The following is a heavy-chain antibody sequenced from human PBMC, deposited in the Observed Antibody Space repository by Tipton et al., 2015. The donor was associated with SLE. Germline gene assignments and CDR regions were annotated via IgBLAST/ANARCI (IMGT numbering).Heavy chain of an antibody. J-gene: IGHJ4*02. D-gene: IGHD5-12*01. Sequence: TLSLTCTVSGGSISSYYWSWIRQPPGKGMEWLGYIFYSGDATYHPSLKGRVTISIDTSKNQFSLKLSSVTAADTAVYYCARASNGYGFFDYWGQGILVTVSS. CDR2: IFYSGDA. V-gene: IGHV4-59*08. CDR1: GGSISSYY. CDR3: ARASNGYGFFDY.